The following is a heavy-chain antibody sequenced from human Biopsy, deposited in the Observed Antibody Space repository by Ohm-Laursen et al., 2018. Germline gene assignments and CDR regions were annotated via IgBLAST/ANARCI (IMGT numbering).Heavy chain of an antibody. CDR3: ARDLYDFCGGCPFDP. D-gene: IGHD3-3*01. Sequence: SLRLSCSASGFTVSSNYMNWVRQAPGKGLECVSVINGSGGSTYYADPVKGRFTISRDNSKNTLYLQMNSLRAEDTAMYYCARDLYDFCGGCPFDPWGQGTLVTVSS. CDR1: GFTVSSNY. V-gene: IGHV3-53*01. CDR2: INGSGGST. J-gene: IGHJ5*02.